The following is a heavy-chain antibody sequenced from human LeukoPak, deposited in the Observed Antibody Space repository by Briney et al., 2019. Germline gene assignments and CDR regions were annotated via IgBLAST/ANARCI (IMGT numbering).Heavy chain of an antibody. CDR1: GFTFSSYE. CDR3: ARDQYVWGSYRQSFDY. V-gene: IGHV3-48*03. J-gene: IGHJ4*02. Sequence: PGGSLRLSCAASGFTFSSYEMNWVRQAPGKGLEWVSYISSSGSTIYHADSVKGRFTISRDNARNSLYLQMNSLRAEDTAVYYYARDQYVWGSYRQSFDYWGQGTLVTVSS. D-gene: IGHD3-16*02. CDR2: ISSSGSTI.